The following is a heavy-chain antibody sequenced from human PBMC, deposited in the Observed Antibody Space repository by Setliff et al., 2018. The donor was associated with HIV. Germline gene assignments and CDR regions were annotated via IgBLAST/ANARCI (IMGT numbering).Heavy chain of an antibody. J-gene: IGHJ4*02. V-gene: IGHV5-51*01. CDR3: AREHRLCSGERCVLPDY. CDR2: IYPGDSDT. D-gene: IGHD2-15*01. CDR1: GYRFTSYW. Sequence: GASLKISCKASGYRFTSYWIAWVRQMPGKGLEWMGIIYPGDSDTRYSPSFQGQVTISVDKSISTAYLQWNSLKASDTAIYYCAREHRLCSGERCVLPDYWGPGTLVTVSS.